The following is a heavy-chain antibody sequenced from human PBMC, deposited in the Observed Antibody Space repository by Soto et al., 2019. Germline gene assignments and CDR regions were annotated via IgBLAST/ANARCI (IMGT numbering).Heavy chain of an antibody. D-gene: IGHD1-26*01. CDR1: GFTVSSNY. CDR2: IYSGDNT. CDR3: ARTLVTNDAFDI. Sequence: EVQLVESGGGLVQPGGSLRLSCAASGFTVSSNYMSWVRQAPGKGLEWVSLIYSGDNTYYADSVKGRFTISRDNSKNTLFLQMNGLRAEDTAVYYCARTLVTNDAFDIWGQGTMVTVSS. V-gene: IGHV3-66*01. J-gene: IGHJ3*02.